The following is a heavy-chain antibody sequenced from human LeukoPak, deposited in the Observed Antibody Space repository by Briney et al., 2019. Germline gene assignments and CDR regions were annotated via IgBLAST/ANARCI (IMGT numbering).Heavy chain of an antibody. CDR1: GGTFSSYA. V-gene: IGHV1-69*05. CDR3: ARGEYYYDSSGYYNWFDP. CDR2: IIPIFGTA. Sequence: SVKVSCKASGGTFSSYAISWVRQAPGQGLEWMGGIIPIFGTANYAQKFQGRVTITTDESTSTAYMELSSLRSEDTAVYYCARGEYYYDSSGYYNWFDPWGQGTLVTVSS. D-gene: IGHD3-22*01. J-gene: IGHJ5*02.